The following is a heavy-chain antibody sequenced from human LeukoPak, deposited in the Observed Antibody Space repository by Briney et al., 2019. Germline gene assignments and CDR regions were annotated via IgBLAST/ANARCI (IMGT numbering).Heavy chain of an antibody. CDR2: IYIGGRT. Sequence: PGGSLRLSCAASGFPVSSYYMSWVRQAPGKGLEWVSVIYIGGRTYYADSVTGRFTISRDNSKNTLYLQMNSLRAEDTAVYYCARELNYDSSGYYFDYWGQGTLVTVSS. V-gene: IGHV3-53*01. J-gene: IGHJ4*02. CDR3: ARELNYDSSGYYFDY. CDR1: GFPVSSYY. D-gene: IGHD3-22*01.